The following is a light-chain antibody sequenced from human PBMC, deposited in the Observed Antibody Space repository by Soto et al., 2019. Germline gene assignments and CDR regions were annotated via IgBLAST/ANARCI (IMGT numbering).Light chain of an antibody. CDR3: QQYNTWPLT. CDR2: GAS. Sequence: EIVLTQSPATLSLSPGERATLSCRASQSVSSYLAWYQQKPGQAPRLLIYGASTRATGIPARFSGSGSGTEFTLTISSLQSEDFAVYYCQQYNTWPLTFGQGTRLEI. V-gene: IGKV3-15*01. J-gene: IGKJ5*01. CDR1: QSVSSY.